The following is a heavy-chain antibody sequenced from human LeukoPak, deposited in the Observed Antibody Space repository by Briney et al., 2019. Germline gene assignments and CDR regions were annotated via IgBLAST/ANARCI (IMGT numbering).Heavy chain of an antibody. CDR2: IYTSGST. CDR1: GGSISSCY. V-gene: IGHV4-4*07. J-gene: IGHJ4*02. D-gene: IGHD1-20*01. Sequence: SETLSLTCTVSGGSISSCYWSWIRQPAGKGLEWIGRIYTSGSTNYNPSLKSRVTISVDTSKNQFSLKLSSVTAADTAVYYCARGEGNWKFFFVYWGQGTLVTVSS. CDR3: ARGEGNWKFFFVY.